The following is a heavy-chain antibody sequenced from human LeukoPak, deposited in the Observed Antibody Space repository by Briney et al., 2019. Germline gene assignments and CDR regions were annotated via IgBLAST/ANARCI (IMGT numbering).Heavy chain of an antibody. D-gene: IGHD2-2*01. V-gene: IGHV4-39*01. J-gene: IGHJ5*02. CDR3: ARHLPLQPTFDP. Sequence: PSETLSLTCTVSGGSISSSGYYWGWIRQPPGKGLEWIGSIYYSGSTYYNPSLKSRVTISVDTSKNQFSLKLSSVTAADTAVYYCARHLPLQPTFDPWGQGTLVTVSS. CDR1: GGSISSSGYY. CDR2: IYYSGST.